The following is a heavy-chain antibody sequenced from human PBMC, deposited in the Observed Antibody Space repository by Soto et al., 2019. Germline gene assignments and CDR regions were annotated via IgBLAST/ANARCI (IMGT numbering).Heavy chain of an antibody. CDR3: TKDRVPDGISSFDY. D-gene: IGHD1-20*01. CDR2: IWYDGSNK. Sequence: WGSMRLSWAAAGCPFSSYGMRWVRQAPGKGLEWVAVIWYDGSNKYYADSVKGRFTIFKDKSMNTVYLQMNSLTVEDAAVYYCTKDRVPDGISSFDYWGQGALVTVSS. CDR1: GCPFSSYG. J-gene: IGHJ4*02. V-gene: IGHV3-33*03.